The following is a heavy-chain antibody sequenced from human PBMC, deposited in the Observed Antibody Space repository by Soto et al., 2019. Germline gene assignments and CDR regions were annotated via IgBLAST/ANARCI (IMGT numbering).Heavy chain of an antibody. J-gene: IGHJ4*02. V-gene: IGHV3-74*01. D-gene: IGHD2-2*01. CDR2: INNDWXSX. Sequence: WGSLRLSCAASGFTFSSYWMHWVRQAPGEVLVCVSRINNDWXSXXXXXXXXXXXXTXIYXXNNXXXVXXXXXXXXDTAVYYCARDYAPGRWGQGTLVTVSS. CDR3: ARDYAPGR. CDR1: GFTFSSYW.